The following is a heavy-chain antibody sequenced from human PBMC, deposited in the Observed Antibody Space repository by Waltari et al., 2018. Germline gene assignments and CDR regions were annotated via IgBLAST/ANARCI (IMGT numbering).Heavy chain of an antibody. Sequence: QVVESGGGLVQPGGSLRLSCAASGFTFSSYWMHWVRQAPGKGLVWVSRISNDGSSTNYADSVKGRFTISRDNAKNTLYLQMNSLRAEDTAVYYCARDPVVPKADNWFDPWGQGTLVTVSS. J-gene: IGHJ5*02. CDR3: ARDPVVPKADNWFDP. CDR1: GFTFSSYW. V-gene: IGHV3-74*01. D-gene: IGHD2-2*01. CDR2: ISNDGSST.